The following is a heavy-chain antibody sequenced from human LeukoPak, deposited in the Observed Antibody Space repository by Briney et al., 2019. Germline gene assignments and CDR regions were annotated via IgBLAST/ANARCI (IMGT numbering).Heavy chain of an antibody. CDR3: ARDEIKGLRFLGY. D-gene: IGHD3-3*01. Sequence: ASVKVSCKASGYTFTSYGISWVRQAPGQGLEWMGWISAYNGNTNYAQKLQGRVTMTRDTSISTVYMELSRLRSDDTAVYYCARDEIKGLRFLGYWGQGTLVTVSS. CDR1: GYTFTSYG. V-gene: IGHV1-18*01. J-gene: IGHJ4*02. CDR2: ISAYNGNT.